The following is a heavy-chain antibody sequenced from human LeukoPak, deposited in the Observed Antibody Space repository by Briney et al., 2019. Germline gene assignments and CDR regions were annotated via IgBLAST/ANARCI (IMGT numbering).Heavy chain of an antibody. D-gene: IGHD5-18*01. CDR3: ARVDTAMVYFDY. Sequence: GGALRLSCAASGLTFSSYWRSWVRQAPGKGLEWVANIKQDGSEKYYVDSVKGGFTISRDNAKNSLYLQMNSLRAEDTAVYYCARVDTAMVYFDYWGQGTLVTVSS. V-gene: IGHV3-7*03. CDR2: IKQDGSEK. CDR1: GLTFSSYW. J-gene: IGHJ4*02.